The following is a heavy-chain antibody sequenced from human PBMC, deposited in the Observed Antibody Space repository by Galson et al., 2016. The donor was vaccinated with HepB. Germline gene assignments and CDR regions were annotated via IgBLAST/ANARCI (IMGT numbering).Heavy chain of an antibody. V-gene: IGHV1-2*02. J-gene: IGHJ4*02. CDR2: INPNSGGT. Sequence: ASGYTFTGYYMHWVRQAPGQGLEWMGWINPNSGGTNYAQEFQGRVTMTRDTSISTAYMELSRPRSDDTAVYYCARDSRRLLWFGELYPEYYFDYWGQVTLVTVS. D-gene: IGHD3-10*01. CDR3: ARDSRRLLWFGELYPEYYFDY. CDR1: GYTFTGYY.